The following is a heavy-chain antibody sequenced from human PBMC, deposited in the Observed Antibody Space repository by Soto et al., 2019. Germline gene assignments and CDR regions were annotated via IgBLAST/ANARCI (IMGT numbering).Heavy chain of an antibody. J-gene: IGHJ4*02. CDR1: GGSISSYY. V-gene: IGHV4-59*08. CDR2: IYYSGST. CDR3: ARRWGSAADY. Sequence: QVQLQESGPGLVKPSETLSLTCTVSGGSISSYYWSWIRQPPGKGLEWIGYIYYSGSTNYNPSLNSRVTISLDTSKNQFSLNLSSVTSAYTAVYYCARRWGSAADYWVQGTLVTVSS. D-gene: IGHD2-15*01.